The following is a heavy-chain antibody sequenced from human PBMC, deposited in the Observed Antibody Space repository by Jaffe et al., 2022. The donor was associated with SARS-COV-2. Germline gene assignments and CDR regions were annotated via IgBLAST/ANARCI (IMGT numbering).Heavy chain of an antibody. V-gene: IGHV1-18*01. D-gene: IGHD5-18*01. CDR1: GYTFTSYG. CDR2: ISAYNGNT. J-gene: IGHJ4*02. CDR3: ARVEEQLWFSLGQSSPGFDY. Sequence: QVQLVQSGAEVKKPGASVKVSCKASGYTFTSYGISWVRQAPGQGLEWMGWISAYNGNTNYAQKLQGRVTMTTDTSTSTAYMELRSLRSDDTAVYYCARVEEQLWFSLGQSSPGFDYWGQGTLVTVSS.